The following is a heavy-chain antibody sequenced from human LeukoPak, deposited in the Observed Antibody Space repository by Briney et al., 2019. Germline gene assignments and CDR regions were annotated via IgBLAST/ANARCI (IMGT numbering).Heavy chain of an antibody. Sequence: GGSLRLSCAASGLTVSSNSMSWVRQAPGKGLEWVSYISSSSSTIYYADSVKGRFTISRDNAKNSLYLQMNSLRAEDTAVYYCARDPPMGIAVAGFGGTFDYWGQGTLVTVSS. CDR2: ISSSSSTI. J-gene: IGHJ4*02. CDR1: GLTVSSNS. D-gene: IGHD6-19*01. CDR3: ARDPPMGIAVAGFGGTFDY. V-gene: IGHV3-48*01.